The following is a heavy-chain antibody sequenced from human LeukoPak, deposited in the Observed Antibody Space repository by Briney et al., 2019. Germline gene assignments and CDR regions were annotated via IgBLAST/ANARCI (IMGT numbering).Heavy chain of an antibody. V-gene: IGHV3-66*02. CDR1: GLTVSSNY. D-gene: IGHD3-3*01. CDR3: ARYDFWSGNRGFDY. Sequence: GGSLRLSCAASGLTVSSNYMSWVRQAPGKGLEWVSLIYSGGSTYYAASVKGRFTISRDNSKDTLYLQMNSLRTEDTAVYYCARYDFWSGNRGFDYWGQGTPVTVSS. J-gene: IGHJ4*02. CDR2: IYSGGST.